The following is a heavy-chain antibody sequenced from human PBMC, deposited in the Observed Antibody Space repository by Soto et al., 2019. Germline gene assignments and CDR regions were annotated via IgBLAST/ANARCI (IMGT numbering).Heavy chain of an antibody. CDR2: IKGKSDGGTT. CDR3: TTNRAADYDFWSGNHYYYYYMDV. CDR1: GFSFSNAW. J-gene: IGHJ6*03. Sequence: GGSLRLSCAASGFSFSNAWMNWARQAPGKGLEWVGRIKGKSDGGTTDYAAPVKGRFTISRDDSKNTLYLQMNSLKTEDTAVYYCTTNRAADYDFWSGNHYYYYYMDVWGKGTTVTVSS. V-gene: IGHV3-15*07. D-gene: IGHD3-3*01.